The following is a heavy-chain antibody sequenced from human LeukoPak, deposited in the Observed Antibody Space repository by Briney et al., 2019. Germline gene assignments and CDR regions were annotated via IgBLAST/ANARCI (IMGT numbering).Heavy chain of an antibody. CDR3: ARQGGYHYGMDV. CDR1: GGSMINYF. V-gene: IGHV4-59*08. CDR2: IHSSGST. Sequence: PSETLSLTCIVSGGSMINYFWSWVRQPPGKGLEWIGFIHSSGSTNYNPSLKSRVTISGDTSKNQFSLTLTSVTAADTAVYYCARQGGYHYGMDVWGQGTTVTVSS. D-gene: IGHD3-16*01. J-gene: IGHJ6*02.